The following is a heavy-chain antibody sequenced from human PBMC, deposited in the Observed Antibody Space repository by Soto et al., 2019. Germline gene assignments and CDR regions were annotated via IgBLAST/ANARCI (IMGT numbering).Heavy chain of an antibody. CDR2: IWYDGSNK. Sequence: GGSLRLSCAASGFTFSSYGMHWARQAPGKGLEWVAVIWYDGSNKYYADSVKGRFTISRDNSKNTLYLQMNSLRAEDTAVYYCARDFRSYGDYGHFDYWGQGTLVTVSS. D-gene: IGHD4-17*01. CDR1: GFTFSSYG. J-gene: IGHJ4*02. V-gene: IGHV3-33*01. CDR3: ARDFRSYGDYGHFDY.